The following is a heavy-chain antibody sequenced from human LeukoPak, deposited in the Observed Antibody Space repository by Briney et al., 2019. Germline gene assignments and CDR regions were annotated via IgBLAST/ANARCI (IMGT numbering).Heavy chain of an antibody. Sequence: PGGSLRLSCAASGFTFSSYWMSWVRQAPGKGLEWVANIKQDGNEKYYVDSVKGRFTISRDNAKNTLYLQMNNLRAEDTAVYYCARDQYSSSPRKGWFDPWGQGTLVTVSS. D-gene: IGHD6-6*01. CDR2: IKQDGNEK. V-gene: IGHV3-7*01. J-gene: IGHJ5*02. CDR3: ARDQYSSSPRKGWFDP. CDR1: GFTFSSYW.